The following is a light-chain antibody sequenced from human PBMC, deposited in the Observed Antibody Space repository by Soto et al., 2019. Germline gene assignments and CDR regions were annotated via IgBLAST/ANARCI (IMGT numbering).Light chain of an antibody. Sequence: EMVMTQSPATLSGSPGDRSPLSCLASQSVNNNLAWYQQKPGHAPRLLIYGASTRATGIPAKFSGSGSGTEFTLTISSLQSEDVAVYYCQQYRNWPLTFGGGTKVEI. J-gene: IGKJ4*01. CDR1: QSVNNN. CDR3: QQYRNWPLT. CDR2: GAS. V-gene: IGKV3-15*01.